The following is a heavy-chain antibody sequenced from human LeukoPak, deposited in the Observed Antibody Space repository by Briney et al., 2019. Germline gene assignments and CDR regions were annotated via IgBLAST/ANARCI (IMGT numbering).Heavy chain of an antibody. CDR2: ISYDGSNK. D-gene: IGHD3-16*01. Sequence: GGSLRLSCAASGFTFSSYAMHWVRQAPGKGLEWVAVISYDGSNKYYADSVKGRFNISRDNSKNTLYLQMNSLRAEDTAVYYCARDEFVGGDFTSHFDYWGQGTLVTVSS. CDR1: GFTFSSYA. V-gene: IGHV3-30*01. CDR3: ARDEFVGGDFTSHFDY. J-gene: IGHJ4*02.